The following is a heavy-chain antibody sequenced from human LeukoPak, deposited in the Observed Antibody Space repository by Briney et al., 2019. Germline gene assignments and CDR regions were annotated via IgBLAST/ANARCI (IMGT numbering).Heavy chain of an antibody. V-gene: IGHV3-7*01. Sequence: PGGSLRLSCAASGFTFSRYGMSWVRQAPGKGLEWVANIKKDGSEKYYVDSVKGRFTISRDNAKTSLYLQMISLRAEDTAVYYCARHLSGVTGYTYGRGIDYWGQGTLVTVSS. J-gene: IGHJ4*02. CDR3: ARHLSGVTGYTYGRGIDY. CDR1: GFTFSRYG. D-gene: IGHD5-18*01. CDR2: IKKDGSEK.